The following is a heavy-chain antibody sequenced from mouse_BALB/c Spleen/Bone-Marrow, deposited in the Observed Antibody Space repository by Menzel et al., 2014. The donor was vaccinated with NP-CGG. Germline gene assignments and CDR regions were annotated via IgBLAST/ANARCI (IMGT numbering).Heavy chain of an antibody. V-gene: IGHV5-15*02. Sequence: EVMLVESGGGLVQPGGSRKLSCAASGFTFSDYGMAWVRQAPGKGPEWVAFISNLAYSIYYADTVTGRFTISRENAKNTLYLEMGSLRSEDTAMYYCATIYYGNSYAMDYWGQGTSVTVSS. CDR2: ISNLAYSI. CDR3: ATIYYGNSYAMDY. D-gene: IGHD2-1*01. J-gene: IGHJ4*01. CDR1: GFTFSDYG.